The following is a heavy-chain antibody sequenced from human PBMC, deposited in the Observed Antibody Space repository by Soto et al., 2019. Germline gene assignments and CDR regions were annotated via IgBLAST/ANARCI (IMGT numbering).Heavy chain of an antibody. V-gene: IGHV4-31*03. J-gene: IGHJ5*02. CDR1: RAFINSGGFY. CDR3: VRGGIAGHWFDP. D-gene: IGHD2-15*01. Sequence: QVQLQESGPGLVKPTQTLSLTCSVSRAFINSGGFYYSWIRQPPGKGLEWLGYIFHSGSTLYNPSRRGRLXLXAXXSRNQLSLYLTSVTAADTAVYYCVRGGIAGHWFDPWGQGILVTVSS. CDR2: IFHSGST.